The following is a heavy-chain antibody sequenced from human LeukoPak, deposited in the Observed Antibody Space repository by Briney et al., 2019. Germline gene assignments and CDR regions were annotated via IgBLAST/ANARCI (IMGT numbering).Heavy chain of an antibody. D-gene: IGHD2-2*01. J-gene: IGHJ6*03. CDR1: GGSFSSYY. CDR2: INHSGST. V-gene: IGHV4-34*01. CDR3: ARGVEGYCSSTSCYPYYYYYYMDV. Sequence: SETLSLTCAVYGGSFSSYYWSWIRQPPGKWLEWIGEINHSGSTNYNPSLKSRVTISVDTSKNQFSLKLSSVTAADTAVYYCARGVEGYCSSTSCYPYYYYYYMDVWGKGTTVTVSS.